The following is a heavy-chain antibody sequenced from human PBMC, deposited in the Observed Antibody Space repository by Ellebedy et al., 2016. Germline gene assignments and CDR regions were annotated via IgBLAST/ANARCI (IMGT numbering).Heavy chain of an antibody. CDR1: SGSFSNYY. Sequence: SETLSLTCAVYSGSFSNYYWTWIRQPPGKGLEWIGEINHSGSTNYNPSLKSRVTISVDTSKNQFSLKLSSVTAADTAVYYCARSGPTVTTCFDYWGQGTLVTVSS. D-gene: IGHD4-17*01. CDR3: ARSGPTVTTCFDY. CDR2: INHSGST. V-gene: IGHV4-34*01. J-gene: IGHJ4*02.